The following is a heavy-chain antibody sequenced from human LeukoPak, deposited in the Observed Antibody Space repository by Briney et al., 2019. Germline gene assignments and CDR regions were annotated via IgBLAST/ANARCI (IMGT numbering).Heavy chain of an antibody. J-gene: IGHJ4*02. V-gene: IGHV4-59*01. CDR2: MYYSGST. D-gene: IGHD6-13*01. Sequence: SETLSLTCTVSGGSISSYYWSWIRQSPGKGLEWIGYMYYSGSTSYNPSLKSRVTISLDTSKNQFSLRLTSVTAADTAVYYCAREGLGYSSPIDYWGQGTLVTVSS. CDR1: GGSISSYY. CDR3: AREGLGYSSPIDY.